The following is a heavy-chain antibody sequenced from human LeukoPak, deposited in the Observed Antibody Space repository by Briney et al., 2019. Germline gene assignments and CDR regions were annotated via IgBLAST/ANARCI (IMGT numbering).Heavy chain of an antibody. V-gene: IGHV3-30*18. CDR3: AKRLANYYYGMDV. CDR2: ISYDGSNK. D-gene: IGHD5-12*01. Sequence: GGSLRLSCAASGFTFSSYGMPWVRQAPGKGLEWVAVISYDGSNKYYADSVKGRFTISRDNSKNTLYLQMNSLRAEDTAVYYCAKRLANYYYGMDVWGQGTTVTVSS. CDR1: GFTFSSYG. J-gene: IGHJ6*02.